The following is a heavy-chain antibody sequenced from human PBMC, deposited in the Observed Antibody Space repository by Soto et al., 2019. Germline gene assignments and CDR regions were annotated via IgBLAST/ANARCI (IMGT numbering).Heavy chain of an antibody. J-gene: IGHJ4*02. Sequence: SQTLSLTCAISGDSVSNNSGAWNWIRQSPSRGLEWLGRTFYRSRWYSDYADSVKGRFNINSDTSKNQFSLQLSSVTPEDTAVYYCARAGSTMYRLHPHFDYWGQGTLVTASS. CDR1: GDSVSNNSGA. V-gene: IGHV6-1*01. CDR3: ARAGSTMYRLHPHFDY. D-gene: IGHD3-9*01. CDR2: TFYRSRWYS.